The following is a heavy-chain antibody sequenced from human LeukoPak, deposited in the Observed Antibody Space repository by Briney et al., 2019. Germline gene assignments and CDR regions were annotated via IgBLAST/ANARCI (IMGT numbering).Heavy chain of an antibody. CDR3: ARVRKGYFDWLLFDY. D-gene: IGHD3-9*01. CDR1: GGSISSYY. Sequence: SETLSLTCTVSGGSISSYYWSWIRQPPGKGLEWIGYIYYSGSTNYNPSLKSRVTISVDTSKNEFSLKLSSVTAADTAVYYCARVRKGYFDWLLFDYWGQGTLVTVSS. CDR2: IYYSGST. J-gene: IGHJ4*02. V-gene: IGHV4-59*01.